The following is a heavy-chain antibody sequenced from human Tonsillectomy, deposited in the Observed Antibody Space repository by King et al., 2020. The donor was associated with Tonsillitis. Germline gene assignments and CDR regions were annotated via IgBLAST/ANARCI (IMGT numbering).Heavy chain of an antibody. CDR1: GYSFTSYW. CDR3: ARGYYYDSSGYFYDAFDI. J-gene: IGHJ3*02. CDR2: IYPGDSDT. Sequence: VQLVQSGAEVKKPGESLKISCKGSGYSFTSYWIGWVRQMPGKGLEWMGIIYPGDSDTRYSPSFQGQVTISADKSISTGYLQWSSLKASDTAMYYCARGYYYDSSGYFYDAFDIWGQGTMVTVSS. V-gene: IGHV5-51*01. D-gene: IGHD3-22*01.